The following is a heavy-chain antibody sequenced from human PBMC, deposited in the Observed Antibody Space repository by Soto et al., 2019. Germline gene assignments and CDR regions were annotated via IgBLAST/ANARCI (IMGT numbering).Heavy chain of an antibody. CDR1: GASLSGYY. CDR3: GGGRHYGSVIYSIRSGFQYYSYIDV. CDR2: INESGSP. V-gene: IGHV4-34*01. D-gene: IGHD3-10*01. Sequence: QVQLQQWGAGLLKPSETLSLTCAVYGASLSGYYWTWIRQSPGKGLEWIAEINESGSPNYSPSLTSRVTISTVTTKNQFSLTLSSVTAADTSVSYCGGGRHYGSVIYSIRSGFQYYSYIDVWGKGTAVTVSS. J-gene: IGHJ6*03.